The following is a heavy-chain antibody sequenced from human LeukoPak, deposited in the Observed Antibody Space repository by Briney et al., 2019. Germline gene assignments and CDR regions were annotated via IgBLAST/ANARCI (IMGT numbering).Heavy chain of an antibody. CDR3: ARRPDGTSHFDY. J-gene: IGHJ4*02. CDR2: IYYTGST. V-gene: IGHV4-59*08. CDR1: GGSISSFY. D-gene: IGHD6-6*01. Sequence: SETLSLTCTVSGGSISSFYWSWIRQPPGKGLEWIGYIYYTGSTNYNPSLKSRLTISVDASRNQFSLKLSSVTAADTAVYYCARRPDGTSHFDYWGQGTLVTVSP.